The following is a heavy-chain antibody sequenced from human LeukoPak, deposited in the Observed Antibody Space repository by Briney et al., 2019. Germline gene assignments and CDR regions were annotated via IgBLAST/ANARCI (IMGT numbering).Heavy chain of an antibody. CDR1: GYTFTGYY. J-gene: IGHJ4*02. Sequence: GSSVTVSCKASGYTFTGYYLHWVRQAPAHGLEWVGWIHPNSGGTNYAQKFQGSVTMTRDTSIITTYMELSRLRSDDTAVYYCVTVDPLPDEYWGQGTLVTVS. V-gene: IGHV1-2*02. D-gene: IGHD3/OR15-3a*01. CDR2: IHPNSGGT. CDR3: VTVDPLPDEY.